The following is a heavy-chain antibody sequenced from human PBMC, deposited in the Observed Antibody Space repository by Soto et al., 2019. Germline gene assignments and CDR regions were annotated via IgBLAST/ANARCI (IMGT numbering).Heavy chain of an antibody. Sequence: PGGSLRLSCASSGFTFRSYWMHWVRQAPGKGLVWVSSINRDGSSTSYADSVKGRVTISRDTAKNTLYLQMNSLRAEDTAVYYCAREIVTTGEYYFDSWGLGTLVTVSS. D-gene: IGHD1-1*01. J-gene: IGHJ4*02. CDR2: INRDGSST. V-gene: IGHV3-74*01. CDR1: GFTFRSYW. CDR3: AREIVTTGEYYFDS.